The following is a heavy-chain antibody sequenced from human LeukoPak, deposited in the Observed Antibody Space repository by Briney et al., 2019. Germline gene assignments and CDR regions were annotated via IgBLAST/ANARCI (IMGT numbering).Heavy chain of an antibody. D-gene: IGHD6-19*01. CDR3: ATGYSNGWTSDFES. CDR2: IYHSGST. J-gene: IGHJ4*02. Sequence: SETLSLTCTVSGYSISSGYFWDWIRQPPGKGLEWIGTIYHSGSTFYSPSVKGRFSISKDTSKNQFPLRLSSVTAADTAVYYCATGYSNGWTSDFESWGQGILVTVSS. CDR1: GYSISSGYF. V-gene: IGHV4-38-2*02.